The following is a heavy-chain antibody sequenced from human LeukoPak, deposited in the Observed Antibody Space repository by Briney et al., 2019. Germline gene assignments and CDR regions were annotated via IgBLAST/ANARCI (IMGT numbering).Heavy chain of an antibody. CDR3: AREGFGELSHFDY. CDR2: INHSGRT. J-gene: IGHJ4*02. Sequence: PSETLSLTCAVYGGSFSGYYWSWIRQPPGRGLEWIGEINHSGRTNYNPSLKSRVTISVDTSKNQFSLKLSSVTAADTAVYYCAREGFGELSHFDYWGQGTLVTVSS. CDR1: GGSFSGYY. V-gene: IGHV4-34*01. D-gene: IGHD3-10*01.